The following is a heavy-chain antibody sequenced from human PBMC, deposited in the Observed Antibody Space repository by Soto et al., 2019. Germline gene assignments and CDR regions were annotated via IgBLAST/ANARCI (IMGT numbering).Heavy chain of an antibody. CDR3: ARQIYDSDTGPNFKYYFDS. V-gene: IGHV4-30-2*01. Sequence: SETLDLTSAVSGGSIISGGYSWSWILQPPGNGLEWIGYIYHNVITYYNPSLKSRVTISVDRSKNQFSLKLSSVTAADTAVYYCARQIYDSDTGPNFKYYFDSWGQGNPVTVSS. CDR2: IYHNVIT. J-gene: IGHJ4*02. CDR1: GGSIISGGYS. D-gene: IGHD3-22*01.